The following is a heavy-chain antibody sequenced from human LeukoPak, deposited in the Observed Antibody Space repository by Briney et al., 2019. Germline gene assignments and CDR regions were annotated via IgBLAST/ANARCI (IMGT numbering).Heavy chain of an antibody. CDR3: ARGTGAYDAFDI. V-gene: IGHV4-38-2*02. CDR1: GYSISSGYY. D-gene: IGHD1-26*01. J-gene: IGHJ3*02. Sequence: SETLSLTCSVSGYSISSGYYWGWIRQPPGKGLEWIGSIYHSGSMYYNPPLKSRVTISVDTSKNQFSLKLSSVTAADTAVYYCARGTGAYDAFDIWGQGTMVAVSS. CDR2: IYHSGSM.